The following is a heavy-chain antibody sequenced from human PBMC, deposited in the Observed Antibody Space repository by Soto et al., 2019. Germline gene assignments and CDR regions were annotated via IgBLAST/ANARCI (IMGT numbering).Heavy chain of an antibody. CDR1: GGSIRSGNYY. CDR3: ARARSASPFDL. J-gene: IGHJ2*01. D-gene: IGHD3-3*01. Sequence: QVQLQESGPGLVKPSETLSLTCTVSGGSIRSGNYYWSWIRQPPGKGLEWIGYIYYSGSTYYNPSLKSRVTVSVDTSKNHFSLKLSSLTAADTAVSYCARARSASPFDLWGRGTLVTVSS. V-gene: IGHV4-30-4*01. CDR2: IYYSGST.